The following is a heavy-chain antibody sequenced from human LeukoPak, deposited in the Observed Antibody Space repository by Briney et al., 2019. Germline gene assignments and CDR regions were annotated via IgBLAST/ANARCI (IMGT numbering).Heavy chain of an antibody. CDR3: ARRGVTTGGDYFDY. V-gene: IGHV4-59*08. CDR2: ISYSGST. CDR1: GGSISSYY. J-gene: IGHJ4*02. D-gene: IGHD4-11*01. Sequence: SETLSLTCTVSGGSISSYYWSWIRQPPGKGLGWIGYISYSGSTNYNPSLKSRVTISVDTSKNQFSLKLSSVTAADTAVYSCARRGVTTGGDYFDYWGQGTLVTVSS.